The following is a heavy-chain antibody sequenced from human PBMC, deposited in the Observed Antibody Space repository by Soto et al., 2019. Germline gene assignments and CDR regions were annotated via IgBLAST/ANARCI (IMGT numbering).Heavy chain of an antibody. CDR2: ISYDGSNK. V-gene: IGHV3-30*18. J-gene: IGHJ6*03. D-gene: IGHD1-1*01. Sequence: GGSLRLSCAASGFTFSSYGMHWVRQAPGKGLEWVAVISYDGSNKYYADSVKGRFTISRDNSKNTLYLQMNSLRAEDTAVYYCAKDQVEYSGYYYYMDVWGKGTTVTVSS. CDR1: GFTFSSYG. CDR3: AKDQVEYSGYYYYMDV.